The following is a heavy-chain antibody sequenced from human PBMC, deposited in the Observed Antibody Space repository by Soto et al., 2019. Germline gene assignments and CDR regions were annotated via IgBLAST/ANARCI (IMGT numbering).Heavy chain of an antibody. D-gene: IGHD1-26*01. CDR3: ASPAGGADYYYYGMDV. Sequence: GESLKISCKGSGYSFTSYWIGWVRQMPGKGLEWMGIIYPGDSDTRYSPSFQGQVTISADKSISTAYLQWSSLKASDTAMYYCASPAGGADYYYYGMDVWGQGTTVTVSS. CDR1: GYSFTSYW. CDR2: IYPGDSDT. J-gene: IGHJ6*02. V-gene: IGHV5-51*01.